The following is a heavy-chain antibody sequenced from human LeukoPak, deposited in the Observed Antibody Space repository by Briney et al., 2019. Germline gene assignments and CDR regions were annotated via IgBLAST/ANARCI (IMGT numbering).Heavy chain of an antibody. D-gene: IGHD3-10*01. J-gene: IGHJ5*02. Sequence: AGGSLRLSCAASGFTFSNYWMGWVRQAPGKGLEWVANIKQDGSEKYYVDSVKGRFTISRDNAKNSLSLQMNSLRAEDTAVYYCARPLMYYYGSETYFWFDPWGQGTLVTVSS. CDR3: ARPLMYYYGSETYFWFDP. CDR2: IKQDGSEK. CDR1: GFTFSNYW. V-gene: IGHV3-7*01.